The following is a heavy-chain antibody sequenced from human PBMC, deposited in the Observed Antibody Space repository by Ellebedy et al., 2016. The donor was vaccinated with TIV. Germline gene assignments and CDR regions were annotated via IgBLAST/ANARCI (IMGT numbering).Heavy chain of an antibody. CDR2: ISENSDTT. V-gene: IGHV3-48*04. D-gene: IGHD2-21*01. J-gene: IGHJ4*02. CDR1: GFSFSDYG. Sequence: GESLKISXTASGFSFSDYGMNWVRQAPGQGLEFLSYISENSDTTHYAASVRGRFTISRENANNSLYLQMDSLRVEDTGIYYCAREVKGIHFDYWGQGVLVTVSS. CDR3: AREVKGIHFDY.